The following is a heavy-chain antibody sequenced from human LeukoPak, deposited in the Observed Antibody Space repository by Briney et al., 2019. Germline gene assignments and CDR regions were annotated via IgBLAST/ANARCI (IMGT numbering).Heavy chain of an antibody. CDR3: ARLAGYSSSWFDY. J-gene: IGHJ4*02. CDR1: GFTFSSYW. CDR2: IKPDGSEN. V-gene: IGHV3-7*01. Sequence: PGGSLRLSCAASGFTFSSYWMSWVRQAPGKGLELVANIKPDGSENYYVDSVKGRFTISRDNAKNSLYLQMNSLRAEDTAVYYCARLAGYSSSWFDYWGQGTLVTVSS. D-gene: IGHD6-13*01.